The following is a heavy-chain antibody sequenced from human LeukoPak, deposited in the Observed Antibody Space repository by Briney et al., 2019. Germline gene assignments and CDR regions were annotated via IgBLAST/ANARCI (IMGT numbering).Heavy chain of an antibody. CDR3: ARAVRNKSWFDP. V-gene: IGHV1-2*02. CDR1: GYTFTGYY. D-gene: IGHD2/OR15-2a*01. Sequence: ASVKVSCKASGYTFTGYYMHWVRQAPGQGLEWMGWINPNSGGTNYAQKFQGRVTMTRDTSISTAYVELSRLRSDDTAVYYRARAVRNKSWFDPWGQGTLVTVSS. CDR2: INPNSGGT. J-gene: IGHJ5*02.